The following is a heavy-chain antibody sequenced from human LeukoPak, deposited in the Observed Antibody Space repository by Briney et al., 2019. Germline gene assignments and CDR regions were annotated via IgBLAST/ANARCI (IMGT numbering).Heavy chain of an antibody. Sequence: PGGSLRLSCAASGFTFSSYGMHWVRQAPGKGLEWVAVISYDGSNKYYADSVKGRFTISRDNSKNTLYLQMNSLRAEDTAVYYCAKESGYSYGYGPDFDYWGQGTLVTVSS. D-gene: IGHD5-18*01. CDR1: GFTFSSYG. V-gene: IGHV3-30*18. J-gene: IGHJ4*02. CDR3: AKESGYSYGYGPDFDY. CDR2: ISYDGSNK.